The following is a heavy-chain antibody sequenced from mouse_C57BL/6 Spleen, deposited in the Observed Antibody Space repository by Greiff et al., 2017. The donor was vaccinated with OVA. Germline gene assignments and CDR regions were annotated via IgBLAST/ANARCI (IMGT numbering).Heavy chain of an antibody. CDR3: ARSYYGSSYAYAMDY. Sequence: VQLQQSGPVLVKPGASVKMSCKASGYTFTDYYMNWVKQSHGKSLEWIGVINPYNGGTSYNQKFKGKATLTVDKSSSTAYMELNSLTSEDSAVYYCARSYYGSSYAYAMDYWGQGTSVTVSS. CDR1: GYTFTDYY. D-gene: IGHD1-1*01. CDR2: INPYNGGT. V-gene: IGHV1-19*01. J-gene: IGHJ4*01.